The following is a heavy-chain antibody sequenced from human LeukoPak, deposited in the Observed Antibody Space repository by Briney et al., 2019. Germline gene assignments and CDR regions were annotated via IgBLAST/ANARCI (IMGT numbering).Heavy chain of an antibody. CDR1: GYTFTGYY. D-gene: IGHD1-26*01. J-gene: IGHJ3*02. V-gene: IGHV1-2*02. Sequence: GASVKVSCKASGYTFTGYYMHWVRQAPGQGLEWMGWINPNSGGTNYAQKFQGRVTMTRDTSISTAYMELSRLRSDDTAVYYCARVDWELLEAFDIWGQGTMVTVSS. CDR2: INPNSGGT. CDR3: ARVDWELLEAFDI.